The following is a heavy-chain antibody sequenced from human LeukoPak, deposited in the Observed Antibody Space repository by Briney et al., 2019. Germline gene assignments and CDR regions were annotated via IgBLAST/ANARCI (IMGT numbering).Heavy chain of an antibody. D-gene: IGHD2-15*01. V-gene: IGHV4-59*01. CDR1: GGSISSYY. J-gene: IGHJ5*02. CDR3: ASRAHCSGGSCYGNWFDP. Sequence: PSETLSLTCTVSGGSISSYYWSWIRQSPGKGLEWIGYISYSGITNYNPSLKSRVTISVDASKNHFSLRLSSVTAADTAVYYCASRAHCSGGSCYGNWFDPWGQGTLVTVSS. CDR2: ISYSGIT.